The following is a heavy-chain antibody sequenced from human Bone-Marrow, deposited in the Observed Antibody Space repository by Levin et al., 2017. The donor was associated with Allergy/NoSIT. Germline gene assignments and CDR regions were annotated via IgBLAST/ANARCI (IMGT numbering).Heavy chain of an antibody. CDR2: INNNGGMT. CDR3: ARWTRVRDFES. V-gene: IGHV3-64*01. CDR1: GFTFSNYA. J-gene: IGHJ4*02. D-gene: IGHD3-3*01. Sequence: GESLKISCAASGFTFSNYAMHWVRQAPGKGLEYVSGINNNGGMTHYASSVRGRFTISRDNSKNTLYLQMDNLRTEDMAIYYCARWTRVRDFESWGQGTLVIGSS.